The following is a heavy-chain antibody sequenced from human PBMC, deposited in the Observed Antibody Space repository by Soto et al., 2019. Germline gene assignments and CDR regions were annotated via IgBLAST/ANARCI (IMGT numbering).Heavy chain of an antibody. D-gene: IGHD2-15*01. CDR3: ARTGSGGRATHFDY. V-gene: IGHV4-28*01. Sequence: NPSETLSLTCAVSGYSISSSNWWGWIRQPPGKGLEWIGYIYYSGSTYYNPSLKSRVTMSVDTSMNQFSLKLSSVTAVDTAVYYCARTGSGGRATHFDYWGQGTLVTVSS. J-gene: IGHJ4*02. CDR1: GYSISSSNW. CDR2: IYYSGST.